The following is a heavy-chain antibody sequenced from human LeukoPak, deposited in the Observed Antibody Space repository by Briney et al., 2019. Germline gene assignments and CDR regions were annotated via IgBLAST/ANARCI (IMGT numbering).Heavy chain of an antibody. CDR2: IIPIFGTA. CDR1: GGTFSSYA. D-gene: IGHD3-22*01. J-gene: IGHJ4*02. V-gene: IGHV1-69*05. Sequence: ASVKVSCKASGGTFSSYAISWVRQAPGQGLEWMGRIIPIFGTANYAQKFQGRVTITTDESTSTAYMELSSLRSEDTAVYYCASYYYDSSGYEQIDYWGQGTLVTVSS. CDR3: ASYYYDSSGYEQIDY.